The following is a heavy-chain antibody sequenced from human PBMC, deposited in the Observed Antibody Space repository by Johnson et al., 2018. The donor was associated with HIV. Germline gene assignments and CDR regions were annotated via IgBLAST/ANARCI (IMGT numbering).Heavy chain of an antibody. Sequence: VQLVESGGGLVKTGESLRLSCAASGFTFSNAWMSWVRQVPGKGLEWVSAIGTAGDTYYAASVRGRFTISRENAKNSLDLQMNSLRAGDTAVSYCARSGRGTLTTVPDAFDIWGQGTMVTGSS. CDR2: IGTAGDT. CDR1: GFTFSNAW. CDR3: ARSGRGTLTTVPDAFDI. V-gene: IGHV3-13*01. D-gene: IGHD4-17*01. J-gene: IGHJ3*02.